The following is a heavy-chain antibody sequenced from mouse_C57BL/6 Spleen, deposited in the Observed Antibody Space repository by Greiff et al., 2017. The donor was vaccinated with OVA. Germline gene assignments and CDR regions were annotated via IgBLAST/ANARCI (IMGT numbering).Heavy chain of an antibody. J-gene: IGHJ3*01. CDR3: ARGGDYDTFFAY. Sequence: EVQLQESGPGMVKPSQSLSLTCTVTGYSITSGYDWHWIRHFPGNKLEWMGYISYSGSTNYNPSLKSRISITHDTSKNHFFLKLNSVTTEDTATYYCARGGDYDTFFAYWGQGTLVTVSA. CDR1: GYSITSGYD. D-gene: IGHD2-4*01. CDR2: ISYSGST. V-gene: IGHV3-1*01.